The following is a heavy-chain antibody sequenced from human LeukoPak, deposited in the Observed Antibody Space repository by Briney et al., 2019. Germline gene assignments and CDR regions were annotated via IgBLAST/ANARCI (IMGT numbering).Heavy chain of an antibody. J-gene: IGHJ4*02. Sequence: PGGSLRLSCAASGFSFSDFGMNWIRQPPGKGLEWIGEINHSGSTNYNPSLKSRVTISVDTSKNQFSLKLSSVTAADTAVYYCARLKTGPSRPIRARLYYFDYWGQGTLVTVSS. CDR3: ARLKTGPSRPIRARLYYFDY. V-gene: IGHV4-34*01. CDR2: INHSGST. CDR1: GFSFSDFG. D-gene: IGHD1-14*01.